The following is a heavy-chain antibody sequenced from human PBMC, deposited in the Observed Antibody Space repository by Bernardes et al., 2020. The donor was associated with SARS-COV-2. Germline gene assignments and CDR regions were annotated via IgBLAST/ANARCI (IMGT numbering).Heavy chain of an antibody. CDR3: AKDSTPPSYCGGDCYGAFDI. CDR1: GFTFSSYA. CDR2: ISGSGGNT. V-gene: IGHV3-23*01. D-gene: IGHD2-21*02. J-gene: IGHJ3*02. Sequence: GGSLRLSCAASGFTFSSYAMSWVRQAPGKGLEWVSSISGSGGNTYYADSVEGRFTISRDNSKNTLYLQMDRLRAEDTAVYYCAKDSTPPSYCGGDCYGAFDIWGQGTIVTVSS.